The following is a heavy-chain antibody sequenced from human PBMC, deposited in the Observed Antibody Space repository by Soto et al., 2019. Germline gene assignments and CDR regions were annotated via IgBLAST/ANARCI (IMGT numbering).Heavy chain of an antibody. D-gene: IGHD3-10*01. CDR2: IYYSGST. CDR1: VGSISSYY. CDR3: ATTDGERIDY. J-gene: IGHJ4*02. V-gene: IGHV4-59*08. Sequence: QVQLQESGPGLGKPSETLSLTCTVSVGSISSYYWSWIRQPPGKGLEWIGYIYYSGSTNYNPSLKSRVTISVDTSKNQFSLKLSSVTAADTAVYYCATTDGERIDYWGQGTLVTVSS.